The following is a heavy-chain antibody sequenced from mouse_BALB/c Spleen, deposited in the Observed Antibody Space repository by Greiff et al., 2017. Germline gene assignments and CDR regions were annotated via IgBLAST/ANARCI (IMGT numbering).Heavy chain of an antibody. Sequence: EVKLMESGPELVKPGASVKVSCKASGYAFTSYNMYWVKQSHGKSLEWIGYIDPYNGGTSYNQKFKGKATLTVDKSSSTAYMHLNSLTSEDSAVYYCARGDYGSSYVEDYYAMDYWGQGTSVTVSS. CDR1: GYAFTSYN. CDR2: IDPYNGGT. D-gene: IGHD1-1*01. CDR3: ARGDYGSSYVEDYYAMDY. V-gene: IGHV1S135*01. J-gene: IGHJ4*01.